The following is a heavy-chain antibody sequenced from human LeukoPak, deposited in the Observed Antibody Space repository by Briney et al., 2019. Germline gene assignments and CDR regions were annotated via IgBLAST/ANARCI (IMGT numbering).Heavy chain of an antibody. D-gene: IGHD3-3*01. CDR1: GYIFISYF. CDR2: INPNGGST. V-gene: IGHV1-46*01. J-gene: IGHJ4*02. Sequence: ASVKVSCKASGYIFISYFIHWVRQAPGQGLEWMGLINPNGGSTTYAQKFQDRVTMTTDTSTSTAYMELRSLRSDDTAVYYCARDGDDFWSGPYYFDYWGQGTLVTVSS. CDR3: ARDGDDFWSGPYYFDY.